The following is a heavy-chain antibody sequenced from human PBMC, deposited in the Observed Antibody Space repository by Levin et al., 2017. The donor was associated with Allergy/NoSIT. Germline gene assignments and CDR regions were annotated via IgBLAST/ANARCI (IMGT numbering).Heavy chain of an antibody. CDR3: VKDKVGITSGGLIVSYGMDV. CDR2: ISYNSGGV. Sequence: SLKISCVASGFTFDNYAIHWVRQAPGKGLEWVSGISYNSGGVGYADSVKGRFTISRDNANKFVYLQMNSLRVEDTAVYYCVKDKVGITSGGLIVSYGMDVWGQGTTVTVSS. V-gene: IGHV3-9*01. J-gene: IGHJ6*02. CDR1: GFTFDNYA. D-gene: IGHD3-16*02.